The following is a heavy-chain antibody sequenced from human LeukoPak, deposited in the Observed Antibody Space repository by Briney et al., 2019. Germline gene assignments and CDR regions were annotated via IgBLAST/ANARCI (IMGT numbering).Heavy chain of an antibody. Sequence: WVRQAPGKGLEWIGEINHSGSTNYNPSLKSRVTISVDTSKNQFSLKLSSVTAADTAVYYCARLRRPTIVVVPAATAYNWFDPWGQGTLVTVSS. D-gene: IGHD2-2*01. V-gene: IGHV4-34*01. J-gene: IGHJ5*02. CDR2: INHSGST. CDR3: ARLRRPTIVVVPAATAYNWFDP.